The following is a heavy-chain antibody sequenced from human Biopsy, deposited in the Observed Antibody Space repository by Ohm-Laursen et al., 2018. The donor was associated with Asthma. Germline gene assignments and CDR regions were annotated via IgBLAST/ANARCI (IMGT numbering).Heavy chain of an antibody. D-gene: IGHD2-21*02. CDR1: GVSISSDY. CDR3: ARGISRVTGLFDHFDS. Sequence: SETLSLTCTVSGVSISSDYWSWIRQPPGRGLEGSGHIYYSGSTNYQPSLKSRVTISVDTSKNQFSLKLRSVTAADAAVYYCARGISRVTGLFDHFDSWGQGTPVTVSS. CDR2: IYYSGST. J-gene: IGHJ4*02. V-gene: IGHV4-59*01.